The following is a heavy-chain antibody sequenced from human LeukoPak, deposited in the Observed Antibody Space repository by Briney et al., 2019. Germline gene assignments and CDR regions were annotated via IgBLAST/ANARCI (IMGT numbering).Heavy chain of an antibody. J-gene: IGHJ4*02. CDR2: VHGDGGLT. CDR1: GFTFSHYW. D-gene: IGHD5-24*01. Sequence: GGSLRLSCAASGFTFSHYWMHWVRQAPGKGLVWVSRVHGDGGLTHYAASVKGRFTISRDNAKNMLYLQMHSLRAEDTALYFRVRDGDDYNFDYWGQGSLVTVSS. V-gene: IGHV3-74*01. CDR3: VRDGDDYNFDY.